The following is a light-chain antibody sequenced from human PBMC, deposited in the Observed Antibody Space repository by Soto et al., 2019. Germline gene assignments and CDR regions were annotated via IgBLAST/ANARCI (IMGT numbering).Light chain of an antibody. Sequence: QSELTQPPSSSGTPGQRVTISCSGGSSNIGSNYVYWYQQLPGTAPKLLMYANNQRPSGVPDRFSGSKSGTSASLAISGPRSEDEADYYCAAWDDSLSGVVFGGGTKLTVL. V-gene: IGLV1-47*01. CDR3: AAWDDSLSGVV. J-gene: IGLJ2*01. CDR2: ANN. CDR1: SSNIGSNY.